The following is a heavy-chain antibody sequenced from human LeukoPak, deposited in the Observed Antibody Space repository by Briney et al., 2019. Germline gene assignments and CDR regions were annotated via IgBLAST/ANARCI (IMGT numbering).Heavy chain of an antibody. CDR3: ARVRDGYQGSYMDV. J-gene: IGHJ6*03. CDR1: GDSISSYC. V-gene: IGHV4-59*01. D-gene: IGHD5-24*01. CDR2: IYYSGST. Sequence: SETLSLTCTVSGDSISSYCWSWIRQPPGKGLEWIGYIYYSGSTKYNPSLKSRVTISIDTSKNQFSLKLTSVTAADTAVYYCARVRDGYQGSYMDVWGKGTTVTVSS.